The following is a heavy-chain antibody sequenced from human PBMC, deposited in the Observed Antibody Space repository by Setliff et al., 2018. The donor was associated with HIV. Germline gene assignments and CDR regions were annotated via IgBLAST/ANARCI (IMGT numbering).Heavy chain of an antibody. CDR3: ARRYYDSSGYYYPFDY. Sequence: SETLSLTSTVSGASISSHNYYWGRIRQSPGKGLEWIASIRSSGDTYYNPSLKSRVTISVDTSENQFSLKLSSVTAADTAVYYCARRYYDSSGYYYPFDYWG. J-gene: IGHJ4*01. CDR2: IRSSGDT. V-gene: IGHV4-39*01. CDR1: GASISSHNYY. D-gene: IGHD3-22*01.